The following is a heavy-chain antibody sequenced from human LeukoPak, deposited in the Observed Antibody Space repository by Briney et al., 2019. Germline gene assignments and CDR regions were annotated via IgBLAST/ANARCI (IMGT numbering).Heavy chain of an antibody. J-gene: IGHJ4*02. CDR3: ARIAAPGNRRLNF. V-gene: IGHV1-8*01. CDR1: GYTFTTYD. Sequence: GASVKVSCRACGYTFTTYDINWVRQAAGQGREGTGWMKPNSGNTGNAQKFQGRVTMPRNTSISTAYMELTSLTSEQTAVYFCARIAAPGNRRLNFWGQGTLVTVSS. CDR2: MKPNSGNT. D-gene: IGHD6-13*01.